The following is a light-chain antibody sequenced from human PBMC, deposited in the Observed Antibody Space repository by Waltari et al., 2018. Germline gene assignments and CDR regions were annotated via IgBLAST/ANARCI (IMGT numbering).Light chain of an antibody. Sequence: QSALTQPPSVSGSPGQSVTISCTGTSSDVGNDNRVSWYQQPPGTAPKVVIYEVNNRPSGVPYRVSGSKSGNTAYLTISGLQAEDEADYYCSSYTSSTTFVFGGGTKLAVL. J-gene: IGLJ2*01. CDR1: SSDVGNDNR. CDR2: EVN. CDR3: SSYTSSTTFV. V-gene: IGLV2-18*02.